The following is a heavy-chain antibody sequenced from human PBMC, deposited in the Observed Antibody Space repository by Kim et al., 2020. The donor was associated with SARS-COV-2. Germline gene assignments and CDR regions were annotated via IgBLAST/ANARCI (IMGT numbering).Heavy chain of an antibody. CDR3: AKEVGDYDFWSGSHGMDV. CDR2: ISGSGGST. V-gene: IGHV3-23*01. CDR1: GFTFSSYA. D-gene: IGHD3-3*01. J-gene: IGHJ6*02. Sequence: GGSLRLSCAASGFTFSSYAMSWVRQAPGKGLEWVSAISGSGGSTYYADSVKGRFTISRDNSKNTLYLQMNSLRAEDTAVYYCAKEVGDYDFWSGSHGMDVWGQGTTVTVSS.